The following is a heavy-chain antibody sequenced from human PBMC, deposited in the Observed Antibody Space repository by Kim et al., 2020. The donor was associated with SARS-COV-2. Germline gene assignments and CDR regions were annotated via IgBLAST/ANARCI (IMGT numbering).Heavy chain of an antibody. V-gene: IGHV4-59*13. CDR1: GGSISSYY. CDR2: IYYSGST. CDR3: AREMATIWGYGGAAGYFDY. Sequence: SETLSLTCTVSGGSISSYYWSWIRQPPGKGLEWIGYIYYSGSTNYNPSLKSRVTISVDTSKNQFSLKLSSVTAADTAVYYCAREMATIWGYGGAAGYFDYWGQGTLVTVSS. J-gene: IGHJ4*02. D-gene: IGHD5-12*01.